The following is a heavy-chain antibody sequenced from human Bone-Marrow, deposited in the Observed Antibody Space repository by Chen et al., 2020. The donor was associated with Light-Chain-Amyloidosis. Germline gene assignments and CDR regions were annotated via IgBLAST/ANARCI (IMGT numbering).Heavy chain of an antibody. Sequence: EVQLVESGGGLLQRGGSLRPSCAAPGFAFSSYAMGWVCQAPGKGLEWVSTISGSGGSRYYGDSVKGRLTISRDNSKSALFLQMNSLRAEDTAVYYCAKDISYDDILPGYPADAFDIWGQGTMVTVSS. CDR1: GFAFSSYA. V-gene: IGHV3-23*04. CDR3: AKDISYDDILPGYPADAFDI. J-gene: IGHJ3*02. CDR2: ISGSGGSR. D-gene: IGHD3-9*01.